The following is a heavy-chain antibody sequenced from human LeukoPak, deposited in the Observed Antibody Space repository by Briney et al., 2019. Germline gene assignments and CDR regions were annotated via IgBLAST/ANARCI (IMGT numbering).Heavy chain of an antibody. CDR2: ISSSSSDI. D-gene: IGHD3-3*01. J-gene: IGHJ4*02. CDR3: ARVPGGMEWSDFDY. CDR1: GFTFSHFS. V-gene: IGHV3-21*06. Sequence: GGSLRLSCEASGFTFSHFSMNWVRQAPGKGLEWVSSISSSSSDIYYADSVKGRLTISRDNIKNSLYLQMNSLRAEDTAVYYCARVPGGMEWSDFDYWGQGTLVTVSS.